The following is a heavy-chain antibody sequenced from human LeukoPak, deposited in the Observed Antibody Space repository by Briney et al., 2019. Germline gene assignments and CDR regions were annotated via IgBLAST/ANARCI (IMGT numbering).Heavy chain of an antibody. CDR2: IYYSGNT. CDR1: AGSISSSNYY. CDR3: ARDSLGAGTVGATSGY. D-gene: IGHD1-26*01. V-gene: IGHV4-39*02. Sequence: KPSETLSLTCTVSAGSISSSNYYWGWIRQPPGKGLEWIGNIYYSGNTYYNPSLKSRVTISVDTSKNQFSLKLSSVTAADTAVYYCARDSLGAGTVGATSGYWGQGTLVTVSS. J-gene: IGHJ4*02.